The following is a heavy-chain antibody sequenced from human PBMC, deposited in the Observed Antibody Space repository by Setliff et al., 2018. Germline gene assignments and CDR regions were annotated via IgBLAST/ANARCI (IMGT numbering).Heavy chain of an antibody. J-gene: IGHJ4*02. CDR1: GGSMGSYY. CDR2: IYSRGNT. V-gene: IGHV4-4*07. Sequence: KASETLSLTCTVSGGSMGSYYWTWIRHSAGKGLEWIGRIYSRGNTNYNPSLKSRVTLSVDTSKNLFSLKMTSMTAADTAIYYCARENIAAEDWGQGTLVTVS. CDR3: ARENIAAED. D-gene: IGHD6-13*01.